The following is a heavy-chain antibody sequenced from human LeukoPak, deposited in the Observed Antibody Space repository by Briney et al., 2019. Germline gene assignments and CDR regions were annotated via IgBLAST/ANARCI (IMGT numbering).Heavy chain of an antibody. CDR2: ISAYNGNT. Sequence: ASVKVSCKASGYTLTSYALNWVRQAPGQGLEWMGWISAYNGNTNYAQKLQGRVTMTTDTSTSTAYMELRSLRSDDTAVYYCARMVSGYERAYYYYMDVWGKGTTVTVSS. V-gene: IGHV1-18*01. J-gene: IGHJ6*03. D-gene: IGHD5-12*01. CDR3: ARMVSGYERAYYYYMDV. CDR1: GYTLTSYA.